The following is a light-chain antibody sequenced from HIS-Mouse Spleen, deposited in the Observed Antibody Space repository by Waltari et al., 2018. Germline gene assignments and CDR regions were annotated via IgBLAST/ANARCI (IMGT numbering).Light chain of an antibody. CDR2: AAS. CDR3: QQSYSTPRT. Sequence: DIQMTQSPSSLSASVGDRVTITCRASQSISSYLNWYQQKPGKDTKLLIYAASSLQSGVPSRFSGSGSGTDFTLTISSLQPEDFATYYCQQSYSTPRTFGQGTKVEIK. CDR1: QSISSY. V-gene: IGKV1-39*01. J-gene: IGKJ1*01.